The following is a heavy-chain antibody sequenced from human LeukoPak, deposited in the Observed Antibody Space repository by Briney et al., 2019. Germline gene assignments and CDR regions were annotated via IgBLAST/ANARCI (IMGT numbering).Heavy chain of an antibody. CDR2: IYSGGST. D-gene: IGHD4-17*01. CDR3: ARLDDYGDYVDY. CDR1: GFTVSSHY. Sequence: GRSLRLSCAASGFTVSSHYMTWVRQAPGKGLEWVSVIYSGGSTYYADSVKGRFTISRDNSKNTLYLQMKSLRAEDTAVYYCARLDDYGDYVDYWGQGTLVTVSS. J-gene: IGHJ4*02. V-gene: IGHV3-53*01.